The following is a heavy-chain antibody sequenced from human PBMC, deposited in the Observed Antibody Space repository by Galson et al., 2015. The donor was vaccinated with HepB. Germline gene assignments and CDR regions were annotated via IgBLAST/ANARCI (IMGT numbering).Heavy chain of an antibody. D-gene: IGHD6-19*01. CDR3: AKDRRYSSGWYSPSGDY. CDR1: GFTFSSYG. J-gene: IGHJ4*02. V-gene: IGHV3-30*18. CDR2: ISYDGSNK. Sequence: SLRLSCAASGFTFSSYGMHWVRQAPGKGLEWVAVISYDGSNKYYADSVKGRFTISRDNSKNTLYLQMNSLRAEDTAVYYCAKDRRYSSGWYSPSGDYWGQGTLVTVSS.